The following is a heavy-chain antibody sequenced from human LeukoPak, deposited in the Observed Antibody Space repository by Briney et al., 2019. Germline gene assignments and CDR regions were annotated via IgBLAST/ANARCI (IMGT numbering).Heavy chain of an antibody. CDR1: GGSISSFS. CDR2: IDYSGGT. D-gene: IGHD1-1*01. J-gene: IGHJ4*02. CDR3: ARHQLNFDY. V-gene: IGHV4-59*08. Sequence: PSENLSLTCTVSGGSISSFSWSWIRQPPGRGLEWIGYIDYSGGTNYNPSLKSRVIISVDTSKNQSSLKLSSVTAADTAVYYCARHQLNFDYWGQGILVTVSS.